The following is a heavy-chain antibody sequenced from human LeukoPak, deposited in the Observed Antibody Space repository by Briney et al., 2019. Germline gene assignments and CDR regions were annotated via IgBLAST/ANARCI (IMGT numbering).Heavy chain of an antibody. D-gene: IGHD1-26*01. CDR1: GFTFSSYA. Sequence: GGSLRLSCAASGFTFSSYAMHWVRQAPGKGLEWVAVISYDGSNKYYADSVKGRFTISRDNSKNTLYLQMNSLRAEDTAVYYCARGSGNFDYWGQGTLVTVSS. V-gene: IGHV3-30-3*01. CDR3: ARGSGNFDY. CDR2: ISYDGSNK. J-gene: IGHJ4*02.